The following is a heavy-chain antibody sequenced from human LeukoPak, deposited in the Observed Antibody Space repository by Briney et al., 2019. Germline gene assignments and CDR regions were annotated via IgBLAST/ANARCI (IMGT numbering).Heavy chain of an antibody. D-gene: IGHD3-9*01. Sequence: PGGSLRLSCAASGFTFSSYSMKWVRQAPGKGLDWLSYISSGSSTIYYADSEKGRFTISRDNAKNSLYLQMNSLRAEDTAVYYCARDRDVLRYFDWTFDYWGQGTLVTVSS. J-gene: IGHJ4*02. CDR1: GFTFSSYS. CDR3: ARDRDVLRYFDWTFDY. V-gene: IGHV3-48*04. CDR2: ISSGSSTI.